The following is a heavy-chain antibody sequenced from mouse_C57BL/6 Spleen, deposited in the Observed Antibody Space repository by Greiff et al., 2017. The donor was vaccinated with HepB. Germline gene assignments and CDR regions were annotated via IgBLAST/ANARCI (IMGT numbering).Heavy chain of an antibody. J-gene: IGHJ3*01. D-gene: IGHD1-1*01. V-gene: IGHV14-4*01. CDR2: IDPENGDT. CDR1: GFNIKDDY. Sequence: EVQLQESGAELVRPGASVKLSCTASGFNIKDDYMHWVKQRPEQGLEWIGWIDPENGDTEYASKFQGKATITADTSSNTAYLQLSSLTSEDTAVYYCTTLYGPFAYWGQGTLVTVSA. CDR3: TTLYGPFAY.